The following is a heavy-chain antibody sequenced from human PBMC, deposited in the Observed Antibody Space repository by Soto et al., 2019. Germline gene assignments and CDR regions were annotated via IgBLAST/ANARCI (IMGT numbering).Heavy chain of an antibody. CDR3: ARDRCYDGTCYSASDS. Sequence: GGSLRLSCAASGFTFSSYAMSWVRQAPGKGLEWVSAISGSGGSTYYADSVKGRFTISRDNSRNSLYLEMNSLRDEDTAVYYCARDRCYDGTCYSASDSWGQGTLVTVSS. CDR1: GFTFSSYA. V-gene: IGHV3-23*01. CDR2: ISGSGGST. J-gene: IGHJ5*01. D-gene: IGHD2-15*01.